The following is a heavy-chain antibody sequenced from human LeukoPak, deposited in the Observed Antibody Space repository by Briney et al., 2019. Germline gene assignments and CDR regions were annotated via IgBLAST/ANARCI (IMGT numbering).Heavy chain of an antibody. V-gene: IGHV1-69*13. CDR2: IIPVFATP. D-gene: IGHD1-26*01. Sequence: SVKVSCKASGGTFSSYAISWVRQAPGQGLEWMGGIIPVFATPNFAQKFQGRVTISADESASTAYMELHSLRSEDTAVYFCARATGIVAATLDYWGQGTLVTVSS. CDR1: GGTFSSYA. J-gene: IGHJ4*02. CDR3: ARATGIVAATLDY.